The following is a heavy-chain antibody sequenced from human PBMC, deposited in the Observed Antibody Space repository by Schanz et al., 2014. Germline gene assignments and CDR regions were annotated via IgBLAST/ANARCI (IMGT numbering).Heavy chain of an antibody. CDR3: ARDTTWRRDL. CDR1: GGSIRSGTYY. D-gene: IGHD5-12*01. Sequence: QVQLQESGPGLVKPSQTLSLTCTVSGGSIRSGTYYWSWIRQPAGKAREWVGRVFPNGITNYNPSLKSGVTTSLNPSNSQFSLALTSLTAADTAVYYCARDTTWRRDLWGRGTLVTVSS. V-gene: IGHV4-61*02. J-gene: IGHJ2*01. CDR2: VFPNGIT.